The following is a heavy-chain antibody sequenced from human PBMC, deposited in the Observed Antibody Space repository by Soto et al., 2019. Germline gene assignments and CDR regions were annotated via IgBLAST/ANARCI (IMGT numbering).Heavy chain of an antibody. Sequence: GGSLRLSCAASGFTFSTYAMTWVRQAPGKGLEWVSAISGGGDSTYYADSVKGRFTISRDNSKNTLWLQMNSLRAEDTAVYYCAKLDRSVIDCWGQGTLVTVSS. CDR2: ISGGGDST. J-gene: IGHJ4*02. CDR3: AKLDRSVIDC. D-gene: IGHD3-3*01. CDR1: GFTFSTYA. V-gene: IGHV3-23*01.